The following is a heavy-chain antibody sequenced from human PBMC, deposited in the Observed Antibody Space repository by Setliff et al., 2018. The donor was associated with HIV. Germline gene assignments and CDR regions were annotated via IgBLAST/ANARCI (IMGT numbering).Heavy chain of an antibody. CDR1: GGSFSGYY. J-gene: IGHJ6*02. CDR3: ARAPLGVYYYYGMDV. Sequence: SETLSLTCAVYGGSFSGYYWSWIRQPAGKGLEWIGRIYTSGSTNYNPSLKSRVTISVDTSKNQFSLKLSSVTAADTAVYYCARAPLGVYYYYGMDVWGQGTTVTVSS. D-gene: IGHD3-16*02. CDR2: IYTSGST. V-gene: IGHV4-59*10.